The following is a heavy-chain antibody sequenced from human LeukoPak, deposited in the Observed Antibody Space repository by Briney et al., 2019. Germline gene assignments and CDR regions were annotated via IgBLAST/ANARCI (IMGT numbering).Heavy chain of an antibody. J-gene: IGHJ4*02. CDR3: ARGARYDILTGYYRSFDY. D-gene: IGHD3-9*01. Sequence: GASLKISCKGSGSRFTSYWISWVRQLPGKGLEWMGRIDPSDSYTNYSPSFQGHVTISADKSISTAYLQWSSLKASDTAMYYCARGARYDILTGYYRSFDYWGQGTLVTVSS. V-gene: IGHV5-10-1*01. CDR2: IDPSDSYT. CDR1: GSRFTSYW.